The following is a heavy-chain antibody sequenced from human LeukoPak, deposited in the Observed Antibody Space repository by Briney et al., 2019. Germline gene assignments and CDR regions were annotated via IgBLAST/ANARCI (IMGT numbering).Heavy chain of an antibody. CDR2: INPNSGGT. CDR3: AREGTVVPTADDAFDI. V-gene: IGHV1-2*02. J-gene: IGHJ3*02. D-gene: IGHD2-2*01. Sequence: ASVKVSCKASGYTFTSYGISWVRQAPGQGLEWMGWINPNSGGTNYAQKFQGRVTMTRDTSISTAYMELSRLRSDDTAVYYCAREGTVVPTADDAFDIWGQGTMVTVSS. CDR1: GYTFTSYG.